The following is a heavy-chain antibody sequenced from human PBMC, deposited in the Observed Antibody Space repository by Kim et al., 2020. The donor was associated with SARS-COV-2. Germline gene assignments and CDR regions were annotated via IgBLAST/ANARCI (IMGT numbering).Heavy chain of an antibody. D-gene: IGHD1-1*01. Sequence: GGSLRLSCAASGFTFSSYGMHWVRQAPGKGLEWVAVIWYDGSNKYYADSVKGRFTISRDNSKNTLYLQMNSLRAEDTAVYYCARNHLERRPTSYMDVWGKGTTVTVSS. V-gene: IGHV3-33*01. CDR1: GFTFSSYG. CDR2: IWYDGSNK. J-gene: IGHJ6*03. CDR3: ARNHLERRPTSYMDV.